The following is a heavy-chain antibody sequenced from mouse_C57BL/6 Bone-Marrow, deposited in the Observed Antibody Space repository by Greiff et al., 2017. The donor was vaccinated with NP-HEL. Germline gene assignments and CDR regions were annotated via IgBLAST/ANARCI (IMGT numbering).Heavy chain of an antibody. CDR2: INPSSGYT. J-gene: IGHJ4*01. CDR3: ARYRASTGTRAMDY. CDR1: GYTFTSYW. V-gene: IGHV1-7*01. D-gene: IGHD4-1*02. Sequence: QVQLQQSGAELAKPGASVKLTCKASGYTFTSYWMHWVKQRPGQGLEWLGYINPSSGYTKYNQKFKDKATLTADKSSSTAYMQLSSLTYEDSTVYYCARYRASTGTRAMDYWGQGTSVTVSS.